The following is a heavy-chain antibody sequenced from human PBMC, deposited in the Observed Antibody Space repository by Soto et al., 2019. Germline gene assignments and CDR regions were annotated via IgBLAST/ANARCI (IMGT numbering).Heavy chain of an antibody. V-gene: IGHV1-46*01. Sequence: QVQLVQSGALVGKPGASVKVSCQASGYSFFSYYIHWVRQSPGQGLEWMGRFLPSGGNTEYAQRFRGRVSMTRDTSTTNTVSLELTSLTFDDTAVYYCARGVATIFGVFDSWGQGTRVTVSS. D-gene: IGHD3-3*02. J-gene: IGHJ4*02. CDR1: GYSFFSYY. CDR2: FLPSGGNT. CDR3: ARGVATIFGVFDS.